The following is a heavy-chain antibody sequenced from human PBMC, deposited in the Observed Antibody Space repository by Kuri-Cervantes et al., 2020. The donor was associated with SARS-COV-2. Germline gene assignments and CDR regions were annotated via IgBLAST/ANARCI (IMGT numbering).Heavy chain of an antibody. CDR1: GFTFSIYA. CDR2: ISYDGSNK. Sequence: LSLTYASSGFTFSIYAMHWVRQAPGKGLEWVAVISYDGSNKYYADSVKGRFTISRDNSRNTLYLQMNSLRAEDTAVYYCANGYGDNHRSPFNYWGQGTLVTVSS. CDR3: ANGYGDNHRSPFNY. J-gene: IGHJ4*02. D-gene: IGHD4-17*01. V-gene: IGHV3-30-3*01.